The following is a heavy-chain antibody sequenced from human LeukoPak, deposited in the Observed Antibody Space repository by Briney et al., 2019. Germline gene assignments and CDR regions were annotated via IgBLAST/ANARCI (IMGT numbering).Heavy chain of an antibody. D-gene: IGHD5-12*01. V-gene: IGHV1-46*01. CDR1: GYTFTSYY. J-gene: IGHJ4*02. CDR2: INPSGGST. CDR3: ARTSHYVDIAATIPYGIYYFDY. Sequence: GASVKVSCKASGYTFTSYYMHWVRQAPGQGLEWMGIINPSGGSTSYAQKFQGRVTMTEDTSTDTAYMELSSLRSEDTAVYYCARTSHYVDIAATIPYGIYYFDYWGQGTLVTVSS.